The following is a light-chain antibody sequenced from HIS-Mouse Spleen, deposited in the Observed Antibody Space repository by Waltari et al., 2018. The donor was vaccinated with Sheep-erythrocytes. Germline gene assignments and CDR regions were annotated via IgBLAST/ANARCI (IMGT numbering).Light chain of an antibody. Sequence: QSALTQPRSVSGSPGQSVTISFTGTSSDGVGYNHFSWYQQHPGKAPQLMIYDVSKRPSGVPDRFSGSKSGNTASLTISGLQAEDEADYYCCSYAGSYTVVFGGGTKLTVL. J-gene: IGLJ2*01. V-gene: IGLV2-11*01. CDR3: CSYAGSYTVV. CDR2: DVS. CDR1: SSDGVGYNH.